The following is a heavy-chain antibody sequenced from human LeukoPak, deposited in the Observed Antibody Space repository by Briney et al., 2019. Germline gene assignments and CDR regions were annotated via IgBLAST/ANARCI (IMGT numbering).Heavy chain of an antibody. J-gene: IGHJ4*02. Sequence: GRSPRLSCAASGFTFSSYGMHWVRQAPGKGLEWVAVISYDGSNKYYADSVKGRFTISRDNSKNTLYLQMNSLRAEDTAVYYCARGVLPGYWGQGTLVTVSS. CDR3: ARGVLPGY. CDR1: GFTFSSYG. CDR2: ISYDGSNK. D-gene: IGHD3-16*01. V-gene: IGHV3-30*03.